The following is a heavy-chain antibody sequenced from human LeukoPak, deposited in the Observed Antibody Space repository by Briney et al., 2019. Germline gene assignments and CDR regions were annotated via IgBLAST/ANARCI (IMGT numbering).Heavy chain of an antibody. D-gene: IGHD6-19*01. CDR2: IYSGGST. CDR3: ARDCCPDGSGWSYYYGMDV. Sequence: GGSLRLSCAASGFTVSSNYMSWVRQAPGKGLEWVSVIYSGGSTYYADSVKGRFTISRDNSKNTLYLQMNSLRAEDTAVYYCARDCCPDGSGWSYYYGMDVWGQGTTVTVSS. V-gene: IGHV3-66*01. CDR1: GFTVSSNY. J-gene: IGHJ6*02.